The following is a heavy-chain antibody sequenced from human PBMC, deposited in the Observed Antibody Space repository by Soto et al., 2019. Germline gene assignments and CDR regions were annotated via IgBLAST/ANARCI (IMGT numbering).Heavy chain of an antibody. CDR2: ISPGGDST. D-gene: IGHD2-2*02. CDR3: ARDFRLVPSAIQYYYYGLGV. Sequence: LXLSCAASRFAFSSYAPTWVRQAPGKGLKWVSGISPGGDSTHYADSVKGRFTISRDNSKNTLYLQMNSLRAEDAAVYFCARDFRLVPSAIQYYYYGLGVWGPGTTVTVSS. J-gene: IGHJ6*02. CDR1: RFAFSSYA. V-gene: IGHV3-23*01.